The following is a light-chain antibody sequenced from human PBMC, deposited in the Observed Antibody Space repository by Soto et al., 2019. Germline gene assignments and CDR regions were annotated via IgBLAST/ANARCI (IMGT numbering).Light chain of an antibody. CDR1: QTVTTY. CDR3: QQCYSLPLT. CDR2: AAS. J-gene: IGKJ4*01. Sequence: DVQVTHSKSYPPGSVGDSLYLTCLARQTVTTYLNWYQQKPGKAPKVLIYAASNLQSGVPSRFSGSGSGTDFTLTISSLQPEDFATFYCQQCYSLPLTFGGGTKVDI. V-gene: IGKV1-39*01.